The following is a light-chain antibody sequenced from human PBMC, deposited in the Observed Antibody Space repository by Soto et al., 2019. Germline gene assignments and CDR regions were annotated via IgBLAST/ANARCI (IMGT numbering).Light chain of an antibody. CDR2: GAS. V-gene: IGKV3-20*01. CDR1: QSVSNNY. J-gene: IGKJ2*01. Sequence: EIVLTQSPGTRSLSPGERATLSCRASQSVSNNYLAWYQQKPGQAPRLLIYGASSRATGIPDRFSGSGSGTDFTLTISRLEPEDFAVYYCQQYGSSPYTFGQGTKLEIK. CDR3: QQYGSSPYT.